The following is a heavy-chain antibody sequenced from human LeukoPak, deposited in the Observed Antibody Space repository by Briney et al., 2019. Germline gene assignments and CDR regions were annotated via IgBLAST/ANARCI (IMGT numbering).Heavy chain of an antibody. CDR3: GVAVAGTFNSWFDP. V-gene: IGHV1-69*13. CDR1: GGTFSSYA. J-gene: IGHJ5*02. D-gene: IGHD6-19*01. CDR2: IIPIFGTA. Sequence: SVKGSCKASGGTFSSYAISWVRQAPGQGLEWMGGIIPIFGTANYAQKFQGRVTITADESTSTAYMELSSLRSEDTAVYYCGVAVAGTFNSWFDPWGQGTLVTVSS.